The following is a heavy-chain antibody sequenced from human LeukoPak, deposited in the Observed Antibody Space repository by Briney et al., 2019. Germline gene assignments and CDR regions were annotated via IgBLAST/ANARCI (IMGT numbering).Heavy chain of an antibody. CDR2: IYYSGST. CDR1: GGSNSSGDYY. CDR3: ARDSTYYYDSSGYYAPAGI. D-gene: IGHD3-22*01. V-gene: IGHV4-30-4*08. J-gene: IGHJ3*02. Sequence: SETLSLXCTVSGGSNSSGDYYWSWSRQPPGKGPEWIGYIYYSGSTYYNPSLKSRVTISVDTSKNQFSLKLSSVTAADTAVYYCARDSTYYYDSSGYYAPAGIWGQGTMVTVSS.